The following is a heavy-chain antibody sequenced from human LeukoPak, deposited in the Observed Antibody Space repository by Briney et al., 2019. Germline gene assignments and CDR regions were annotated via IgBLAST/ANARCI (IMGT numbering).Heavy chain of an antibody. CDR3: ARGKFIVVVPAARANWFDP. D-gene: IGHD2-2*01. V-gene: IGHV4-39*07. Sequence: SETLSLTCTVSGGSISSSSYYWGWIRQPPGKGLEWIGSIYYSGSTYYNPSLKSRVTISVDTSKNQFSLKLSSVTAADTAVYYCARGKFIVVVPAARANWFDPWGQGTLVTVSS. CDR1: GGSISSSSYY. CDR2: IYYSGST. J-gene: IGHJ5*02.